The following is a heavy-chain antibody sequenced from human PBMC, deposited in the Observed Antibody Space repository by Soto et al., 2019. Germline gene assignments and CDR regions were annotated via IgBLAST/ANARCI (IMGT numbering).Heavy chain of an antibody. J-gene: IGHJ6*02. CDR1: GYSFTSYW. Sequence: PGESLKISCKGSGYSFTSYWISWVRQMPGKGLEWMGRIDPSDSYTNYSPSFQGHVTISADKSISTAYLQWGSLKASDTAMYYCARTGIGNWDYYYGMDVWGQGTKVTVSS. CDR3: ARTGIGNWDYYYGMDV. D-gene: IGHD7-27*01. V-gene: IGHV5-10-1*01. CDR2: IDPSDSYT.